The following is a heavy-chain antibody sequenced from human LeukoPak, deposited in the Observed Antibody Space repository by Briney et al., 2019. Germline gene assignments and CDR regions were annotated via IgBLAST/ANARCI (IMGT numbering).Heavy chain of an antibody. J-gene: IGHJ4*02. CDR1: AGSISDYY. D-gene: IGHD3-9*01. CDR3: ATMSYDMLTDYRPLDF. V-gene: IGHV4-59*01. Sequence: SETLSLTCTVSAGSISDYYWNWIRQSPGKGLEWIGYVSDTGNTKHNPSLTSRLSLSVDTSKNRFSLKLTSVTTADSAVYYCATMSYDMLTDYRPLDFWGRGTLVTVSS. CDR2: VSDTGNT.